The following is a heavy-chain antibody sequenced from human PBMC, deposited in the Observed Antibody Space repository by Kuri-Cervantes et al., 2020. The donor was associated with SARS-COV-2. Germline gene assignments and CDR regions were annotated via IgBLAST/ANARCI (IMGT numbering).Heavy chain of an antibody. CDR1: GGTFSSYA. J-gene: IGHJ3*02. V-gene: IGHV1-69*13. Sequence: SVKVSCKASGGTFSSYAISWVRQAPGQGLEWMGGIIPIFGTADYAQKFQGRVTITADESTSTAYMELSSLRSEDTAVYYCAMLPRLRNAFDIWGQGTMVTDSS. CDR2: IIPIFGTA. D-gene: IGHD3-16*01. CDR3: AMLPRLRNAFDI.